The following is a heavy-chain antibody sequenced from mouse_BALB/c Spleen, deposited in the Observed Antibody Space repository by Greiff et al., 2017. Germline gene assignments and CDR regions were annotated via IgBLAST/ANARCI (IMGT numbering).Heavy chain of an antibody. J-gene: IGHJ4*01. CDR3: ARDYYGNYDAMDY. CDR1: GFSLTGYG. CDR2: IWGDGST. Sequence: QVQLKESGPGLVAPSQSLSITCTVSGFSLTGYGVNWVRQPPGKGLEWLGMIWGDGSTDYNSALKSRLSISKDNSKSQVFLKMNSLQTDDTARYYCARDYYGNYDAMDYWGQGTSVTVSS. V-gene: IGHV2-6-7*01. D-gene: IGHD2-1*01.